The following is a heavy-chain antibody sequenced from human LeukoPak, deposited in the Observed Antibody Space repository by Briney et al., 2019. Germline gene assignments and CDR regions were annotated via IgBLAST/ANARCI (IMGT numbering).Heavy chain of an antibody. CDR3: AKEGGYGQGGAFDF. CDR2: ISYDGSNK. Sequence: PGGSLRLSCAASGFTFSSYGMHWVRQAPGKGLEWVAVISYDGSNKYYADSVKGRFTISRDNSKNTLYLQMNSLRAEDTAVYYCAKEGGYGQGGAFDFLGQGNLV. CDR1: GFTFSSYG. J-gene: IGHJ4*02. V-gene: IGHV3-30*18. D-gene: IGHD1-26*01.